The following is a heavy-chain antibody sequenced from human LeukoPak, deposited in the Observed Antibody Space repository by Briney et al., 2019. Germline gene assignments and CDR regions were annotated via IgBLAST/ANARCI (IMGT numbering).Heavy chain of an antibody. J-gene: IGHJ4*02. CDR2: IRYDGSNK. V-gene: IGHV3-30*02. D-gene: IGHD3-22*01. Sequence: PGGSLRLSXAASGFTFSSYGMHWVRQAPGKGLEWVAFIRYDGSNKYYADSVKGRFTISRDNSKNTLYLQMNSLRAEDTAVYYCAKGFYDSSGYPIDYWGQGTLVTVSS. CDR1: GFTFSSYG. CDR3: AKGFYDSSGYPIDY.